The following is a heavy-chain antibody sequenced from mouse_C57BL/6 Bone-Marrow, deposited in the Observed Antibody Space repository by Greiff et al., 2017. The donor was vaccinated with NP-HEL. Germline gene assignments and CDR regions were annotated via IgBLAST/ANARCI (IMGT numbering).Heavy chain of an antibody. D-gene: IGHD1-1*01. CDR3: AKYGSREHYYAMDY. CDR2: IWRGGST. V-gene: IGHV2-5*01. Sequence: VKLMESGPGLVQPSQSLSITCTVSGFSLTSYGVHWVRQSPGKGLEWLGVIWRGGSTDYNAAFMSRLSITKDNSKSQVFFKMNSLQADDTAIYDCAKYGSREHYYAMDYWGQGTSVTVSS. CDR1: GFSLTSYG. J-gene: IGHJ4*01.